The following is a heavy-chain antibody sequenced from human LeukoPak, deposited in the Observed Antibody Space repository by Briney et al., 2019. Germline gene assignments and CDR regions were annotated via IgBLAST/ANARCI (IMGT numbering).Heavy chain of an antibody. Sequence: SETLSLTCTVSGGSISSGGYYWSWIRQPPGKGLEWIGYIYHSGSTYYNPSLKSRVTISVDRSKNQFSLKLSSVTAADTAVYYCARGEMATISFPLDYWGQGTLVTVSS. V-gene: IGHV4-30-2*01. D-gene: IGHD5-24*01. CDR1: GGSISSGGYY. CDR2: IYHSGST. J-gene: IGHJ4*02. CDR3: ARGEMATISFPLDY.